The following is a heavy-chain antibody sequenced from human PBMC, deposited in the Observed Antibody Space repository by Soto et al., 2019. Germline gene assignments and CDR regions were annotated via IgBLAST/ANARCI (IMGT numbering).Heavy chain of an antibody. CDR1: GGSFSGYY. J-gene: IGHJ4*02. Sequence: SETLSLTCAVYGGSFSGYYWSWIRQPPGKGLEWIGEINHSGSTNYNPSLKSRVTISVDTSKNQFSLKLSSVTAADTAVYYCARRSIAAAGTFFDYWGQGTLVTVYS. D-gene: IGHD6-13*01. CDR3: ARRSIAAAGTFFDY. CDR2: INHSGST. V-gene: IGHV4-34*01.